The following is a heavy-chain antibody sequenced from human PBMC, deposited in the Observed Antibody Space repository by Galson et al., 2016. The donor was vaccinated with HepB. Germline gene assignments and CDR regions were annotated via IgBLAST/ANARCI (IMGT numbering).Heavy chain of an antibody. V-gene: IGHV5-10-1*01. CDR2: IDPSDSYT. D-gene: IGHD6-19*01. J-gene: IGHJ4*02. Sequence: QSGAEVKKPGESLSISCKGSGYSFTNYWINWVRQMPGKGLEWMGRIDPSDSYTNYSPSFQGHVTISADKSINTAYLQWSSLKASDTAIYYCARHFSGGWYSGLGYWGQGTLVTVSS. CDR1: GYSFTNYW. CDR3: ARHFSGGWYSGLGY.